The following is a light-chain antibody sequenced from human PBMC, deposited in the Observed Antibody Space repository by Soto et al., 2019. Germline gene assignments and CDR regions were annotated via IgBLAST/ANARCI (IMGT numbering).Light chain of an antibody. CDR3: SSYTSSSTL. CDR1: SSDVGGYNY. J-gene: IGLJ2*01. V-gene: IGLV2-14*01. Sequence: HSALTQPASVSGSPGQSITISCTGTSSDVGGYNYVSWYQQHPGKAPKLMIYEVSNRPSGVSNRFSGSKSGNTASLTISGLQAEDEADYYCSSYTSSSTLFGGGTKVTV. CDR2: EVS.